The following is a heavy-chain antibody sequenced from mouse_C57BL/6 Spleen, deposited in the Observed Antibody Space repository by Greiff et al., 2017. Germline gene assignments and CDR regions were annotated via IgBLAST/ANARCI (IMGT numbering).Heavy chain of an antibody. CDR3: ERAPTPVVATGDY. V-gene: IGHV1-55*01. Sequence: QVQLQQPGAELVKPGASVKMSCKASGYTFTSYWITWVKQRPGQGLEWIGDIYPGSGSTNYNEKFKSKATLTVDTSSSTAYMQLSSLTSEDSAVYYCERAPTPVVATGDYWGQGTTPPASS. CDR2: IYPGSGST. CDR1: GYTFTSYW. D-gene: IGHD1-1*01. J-gene: IGHJ2*01.